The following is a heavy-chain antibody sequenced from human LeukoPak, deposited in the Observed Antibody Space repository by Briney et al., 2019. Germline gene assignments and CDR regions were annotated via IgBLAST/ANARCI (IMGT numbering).Heavy chain of an antibody. V-gene: IGHV1-2*02. CDR3: GRGRQFTLFGEVINFFDY. D-gene: IGHD3-10*02. CDR2: INPNSGGT. CDR1: GYTFTGYY. Sequence: ASVKVSCKASGYTFTGYYMHWVRQAPGQGLEWMGWINPNSGGTNYAQKFQGRVTMTRDTSISTAYMELSRLRSDDTAVYYCGRGRQFTLFGEVINFFDYWGQGTLVTVLS. J-gene: IGHJ4*02.